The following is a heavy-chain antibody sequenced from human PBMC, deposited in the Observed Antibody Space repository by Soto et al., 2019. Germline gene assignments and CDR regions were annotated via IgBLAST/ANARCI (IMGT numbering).Heavy chain of an antibody. CDR2: IIPIFGTA. CDR3: ATQTSSYCGGDCYPEHFDY. CDR1: GGTFSSYA. J-gene: IGHJ4*02. Sequence: SVKVSCKASGGTFSSYAISWVRQAPGQGLEWMRGIIPIFGTADYAQKFQGRVTITADKSTSTAYMELSSLRSEDTAVYYCATQTSSYCGGDCYPEHFDYWGQGTLVTVSS. V-gene: IGHV1-69*06. D-gene: IGHD2-21*02.